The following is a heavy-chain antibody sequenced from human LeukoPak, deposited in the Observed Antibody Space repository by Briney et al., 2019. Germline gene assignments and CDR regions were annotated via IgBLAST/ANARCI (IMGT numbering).Heavy chain of an antibody. Sequence: KSGGSLRLSCAGSGFTFSDHYMSWIRQAPGKGLEWVSYISSSGSTRFYADSVKGRFTISRDNSKNSLYLQMNSLRAEDTAMYYCARALDAFDIWGQGTMVTVSS. CDR3: ARALDAFDI. CDR1: GFTFSDHY. V-gene: IGHV3-11*01. J-gene: IGHJ3*02. CDR2: ISSSGSTR.